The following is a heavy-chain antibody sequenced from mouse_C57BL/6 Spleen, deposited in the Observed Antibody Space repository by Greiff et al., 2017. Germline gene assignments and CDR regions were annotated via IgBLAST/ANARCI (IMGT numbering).Heavy chain of an antibody. CDR2: IHPSDSDT. Sequence: QVQLQQSGAELVKPGASVKVSCKASGYTFPSFWMHWVKQRPGKGLEWIARIHPSDSDTTNNQKFKGKATLTVYKSSCTAYMQLSSLTSKDSAVYYGAILFITTVADYWGQGTTLTVSS. J-gene: IGHJ2*01. CDR1: GYTFPSFW. CDR3: AILFITTVADY. D-gene: IGHD1-1*01. V-gene: IGHV1-74*01.